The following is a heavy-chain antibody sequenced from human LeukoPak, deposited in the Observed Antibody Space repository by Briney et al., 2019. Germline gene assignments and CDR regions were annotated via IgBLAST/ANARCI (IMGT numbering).Heavy chain of an antibody. V-gene: IGHV4-34*01. CDR1: GGSFSGYY. D-gene: IGHD2-2*01. Sequence: SETLSLTCAVHGGSFSGYYWSWIRQPPGKGLEWIGEINHSGRTNYNPSLKSLVTISVATSKNQLSLKVSSVPAADTAVYYCARASPEYCTSTTCYPPLDNWGQGTQVTVSS. CDR3: ARASPEYCTSTTCYPPLDN. CDR2: INHSGRT. J-gene: IGHJ4*02.